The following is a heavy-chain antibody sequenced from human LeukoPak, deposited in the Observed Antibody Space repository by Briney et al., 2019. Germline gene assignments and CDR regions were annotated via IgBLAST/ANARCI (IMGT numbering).Heavy chain of an antibody. CDR2: INPGGDST. Sequence: ASVKVSCKAPGDTFTSYYMHWVRQAPGQGPEWMGIINPGGDSTIYAQKFQGRVTITRNTSISTAYMELSSLRSEDTAVYYCARGEAPNWFDPWGQGTLVTVSS. V-gene: IGHV1-46*01. J-gene: IGHJ5*02. CDR1: GDTFTSYY. CDR3: ARGEAPNWFDP. D-gene: IGHD3-16*01.